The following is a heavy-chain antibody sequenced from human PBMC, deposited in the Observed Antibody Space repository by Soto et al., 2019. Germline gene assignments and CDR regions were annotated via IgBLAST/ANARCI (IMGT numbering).Heavy chain of an antibody. V-gene: IGHV1-69*13. Sequence: SVKVSCKASGGTFSSYAISWVRQAPGQGLEWMGGIIPIFGTANYAQKFQGRVTITADESTSTAYMELSSLRSEDTAVYYCARGRAHFWSGPNWFDPWGQGTLVTVYS. CDR1: GGTFSSYA. D-gene: IGHD3-3*02. CDR3: ARGRAHFWSGPNWFDP. CDR2: IIPIFGTA. J-gene: IGHJ5*02.